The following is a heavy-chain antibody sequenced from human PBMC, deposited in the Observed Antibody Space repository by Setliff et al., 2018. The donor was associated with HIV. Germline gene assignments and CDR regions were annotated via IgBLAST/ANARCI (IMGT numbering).Heavy chain of an antibody. CDR1: GYTFSGYY. CDR2: INPNNGGT. J-gene: IGHJ4*02. Sequence: WASVKVSCKASGYTFSGYYMHWVRQAPGQGLEWMGWINPNNGGTNYAQKFQGRVTMTGDTSISTVYKELSSLRSDDTAVYYCAREKRSSTWLYSSGGTVDYWGLGTLVTVSS. D-gene: IGHD6-25*01. CDR3: AREKRSSTWLYSSGGTVDY. V-gene: IGHV1-2*02.